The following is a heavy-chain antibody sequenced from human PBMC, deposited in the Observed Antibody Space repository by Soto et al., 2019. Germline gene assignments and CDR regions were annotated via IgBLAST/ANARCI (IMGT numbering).Heavy chain of an antibody. CDR2: INSDGSST. Sequence: EVQLVESGGGLVQPGGSLRVSCAASGFTFSSYWMHWVRQAPGKGLVWVSRINSDGSSTSYADSVKGRFTISRDNAMNTMYLQMNSLRAEDTAVYYCVRTSLVVAAATREDYWGQGTLVTVSS. D-gene: IGHD2-15*01. CDR3: VRTSLVVAAATREDY. CDR1: GFTFSSYW. J-gene: IGHJ4*02. V-gene: IGHV3-74*01.